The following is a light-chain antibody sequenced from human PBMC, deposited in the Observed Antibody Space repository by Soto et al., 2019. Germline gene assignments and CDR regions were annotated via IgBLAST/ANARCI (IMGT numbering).Light chain of an antibody. CDR3: QHYNSYSEA. Sequence: DIPMTKSPSTLSGSVGARVTITCRASQTISSWLAWYQQKPGKAPKLLIYEASTLKSGVPSRFSGSGSGTEFTLTISSLQPDDFATYYCQHYNSYSEAFGQGTKVDIK. J-gene: IGKJ1*01. V-gene: IGKV1-5*03. CDR2: EAS. CDR1: QTISSW.